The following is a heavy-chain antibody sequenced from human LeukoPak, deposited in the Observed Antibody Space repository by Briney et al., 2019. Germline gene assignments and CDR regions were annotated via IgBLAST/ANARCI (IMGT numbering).Heavy chain of an antibody. D-gene: IGHD6-19*01. CDR3: AREEQWLDRAFDY. CDR1: GYTFTSYA. V-gene: IGHV7-4-1*01. Sequence: ATVKVSCKASGYTFTSYAMSWVRQAPGQGLEWMGWINTNTGNPTYAQGFTGRFVFSLDTSVSTAYLQICSLKAEDTAVYYCAREEQWLDRAFDYWGQGTLVTVSS. J-gene: IGHJ4*02. CDR2: INTNTGNP.